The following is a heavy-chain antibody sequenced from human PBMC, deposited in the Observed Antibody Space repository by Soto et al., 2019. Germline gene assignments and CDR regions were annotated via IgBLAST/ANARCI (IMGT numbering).Heavy chain of an antibody. CDR2: IDPSDSYT. J-gene: IGHJ4*02. CDR1: GYSFTNYW. CDR3: ARYSNXARPAFLYDRRDYYCDY. D-gene: IGHD2-21*01. Sequence: PGESLKISCQGSGYSFTNYWISWVRQMPGKGLEWMGRIDPSDSYTNYSPSFQGHVTISVDKSTSTAYLQWSSLKASDTAMYYCARYSNXARPAFLYDRRDYYCDYWGQGTLVTVSS. V-gene: IGHV5-10-1*01.